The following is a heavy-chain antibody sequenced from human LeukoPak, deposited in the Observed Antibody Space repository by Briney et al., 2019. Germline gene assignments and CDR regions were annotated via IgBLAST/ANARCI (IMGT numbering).Heavy chain of an antibody. D-gene: IGHD3-10*01. V-gene: IGHV4-39*07. CDR2: IYYSGST. J-gene: IGHJ5*02. CDR1: GGSISSSSYY. CDR3: ARGHYYGSGSYLIS. Sequence: SETLSLTCTVSGGSISSSSYYWGWIRQPPGKGLEWIGSIYYSGSTYYNPSLKSRVTISVDTSKNQFSLKLSSVTAADTAVYYCARGHYYGSGSYLISWGQGTLVTVSS.